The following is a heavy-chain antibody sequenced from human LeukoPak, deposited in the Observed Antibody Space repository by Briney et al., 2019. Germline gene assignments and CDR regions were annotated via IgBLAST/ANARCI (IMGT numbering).Heavy chain of an antibody. J-gene: IGHJ5*02. CDR2: IYISGST. CDR1: GGSMSGHNYY. V-gene: IGHV4-61*02. Sequence: SETLSLTCTVSGGSMSGHNYYWSWIRQPAGKGLEWIGRIYISGSTNYNPSLKSRVTLSLDTSKNQFSLNLRSVTAADTAVYYCARDIFYYDSSGDYLNWFDPWGQGTLVTVSS. CDR3: ARDIFYYDSSGDYLNWFDP. D-gene: IGHD3-22*01.